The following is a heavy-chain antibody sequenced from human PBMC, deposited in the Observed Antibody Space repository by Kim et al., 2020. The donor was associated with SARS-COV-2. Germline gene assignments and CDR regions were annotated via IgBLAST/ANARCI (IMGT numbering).Heavy chain of an antibody. Sequence: GESLKISCKGSGYSFTSYWISWVRQMPGKGLEWMGRIDPSDSYTNYSPSFQGHVTISADKSISTAYLQWSSLKASDTAMYYCARLLLGGVRGVPDGMDVWGQGTTVTVSS. V-gene: IGHV5-10-1*01. CDR1: GYSFTSYW. D-gene: IGHD3-10*01. J-gene: IGHJ6*02. CDR2: IDPSDSYT. CDR3: ARLLLGGVRGVPDGMDV.